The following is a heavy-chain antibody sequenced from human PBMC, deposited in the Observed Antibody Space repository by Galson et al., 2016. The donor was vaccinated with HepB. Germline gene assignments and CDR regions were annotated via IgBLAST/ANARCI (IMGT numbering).Heavy chain of an antibody. Sequence: SLRLSCAASGFTFSSYAIHWVRQTPGKGLEWVAVISYDGGNKYEVDSVKGRFTVSRDNSKSTLYLQMNSVRAEDTAVYYCARDRYDFWSGYPIRYGLDVWGKGTTVTVSS. V-gene: IGHV3-30-3*01. CDR3: ARDRYDFWSGYPIRYGLDV. CDR2: ISYDGGNK. D-gene: IGHD3-3*01. J-gene: IGHJ6*04. CDR1: GFTFSSYA.